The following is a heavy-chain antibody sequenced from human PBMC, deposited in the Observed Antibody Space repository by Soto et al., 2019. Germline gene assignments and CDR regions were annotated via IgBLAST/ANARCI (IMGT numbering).Heavy chain of an antibody. J-gene: IGHJ4*02. Sequence: GGSLRLSCAASGFSFSSYAVSWVRQAPGKGLEWASAISGSGGSTYYADSVKGRFTISRDNSKNTLYLQMNSLRAEDTAVYYCAKDLVSGYDFGPRAFDYWGQGTLVTVSS. V-gene: IGHV3-23*01. CDR2: ISGSGGST. D-gene: IGHD5-12*01. CDR1: GFSFSSYA. CDR3: AKDLVSGYDFGPRAFDY.